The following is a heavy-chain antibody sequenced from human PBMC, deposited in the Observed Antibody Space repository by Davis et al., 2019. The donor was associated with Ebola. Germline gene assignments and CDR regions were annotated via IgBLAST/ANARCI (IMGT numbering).Heavy chain of an antibody. CDR1: GFTFSSYA. Sequence: PGGSLRLSCAASGFTFSSYAMSWVRQAPGKGLEWVSAISGSGGSTYYADSVKGRFTISRDNAKNLLYLQMNSLRAEDTAVYYCVREEYYYDSGGYYLFDYWGQGTLVTASS. CDR2: ISGSGGST. CDR3: VREEYYYDSGGYYLFDY. V-gene: IGHV3-23*01. J-gene: IGHJ4*02. D-gene: IGHD3-22*01.